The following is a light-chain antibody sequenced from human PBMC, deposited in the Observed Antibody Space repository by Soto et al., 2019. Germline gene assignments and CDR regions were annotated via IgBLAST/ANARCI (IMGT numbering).Light chain of an antibody. J-gene: IGKJ1*01. Sequence: EVVMTQSPATLSVSPGERATLSCRASQSVSSKLAWYQQKPGRAPRLLLYDASTRATGIPDRFSGSGSGTEFTLTISSLQSEDFAVYYCQQYANWPPWTFGQGTKVDIK. V-gene: IGKV3-15*01. CDR2: DAS. CDR1: QSVSSK. CDR3: QQYANWPPWT.